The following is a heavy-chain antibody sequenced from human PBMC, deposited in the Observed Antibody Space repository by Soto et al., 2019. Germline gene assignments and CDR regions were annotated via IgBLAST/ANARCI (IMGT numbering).Heavy chain of an antibody. D-gene: IGHD2-15*01. CDR1: GYTFTSYD. Sequence: GASVKVSCKASGYTFTSYDINWVRQATGQGLEWMGWMNPNSGNTGYAQKFKGRVTKTRNTSISTAYMKQSSLRSEDTAVYYCARGDIVVAEGWFDPWGQGTLVTVSS. CDR3: ARGDIVVAEGWFDP. V-gene: IGHV1-8*01. CDR2: MNPNSGNT. J-gene: IGHJ5*02.